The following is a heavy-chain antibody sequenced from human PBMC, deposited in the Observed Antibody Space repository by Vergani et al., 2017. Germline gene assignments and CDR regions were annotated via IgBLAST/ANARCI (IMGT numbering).Heavy chain of an antibody. V-gene: IGHV3-43*01. Sequence: EVQLVESGGVVVQPGGSLRLSCAASGFTFDDYTMHWVRQAPGKGLEWVSLISWDGGSTYYADSVKGRFTISRDNSKNTLYLQMNSLRAEDTAVYYCAKGTNYRHYYDSSGSLADYWGQGTLVTVSS. J-gene: IGHJ4*02. CDR1: GFTFDDYT. CDR2: ISWDGGST. D-gene: IGHD3-22*01. CDR3: AKGTNYRHYYDSSGSLADY.